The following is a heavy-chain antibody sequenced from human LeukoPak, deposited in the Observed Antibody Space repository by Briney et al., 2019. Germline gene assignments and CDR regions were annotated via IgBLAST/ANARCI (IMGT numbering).Heavy chain of an antibody. V-gene: IGHV3-23*01. CDR3: ARGGRSTYFDWSPDY. D-gene: IGHD3-9*01. CDR2: ISGSGGST. Sequence: GGSLRLSCAAPGFTFSSYAMSWVRQAPGKGLERVAAISGSGGSTYYADSVKGRFTISRDNARNSLFLQMNSLRAEDTAVYYCARGGRSTYFDWSPDYWGQGTLVTVSS. J-gene: IGHJ4*02. CDR1: GFTFSSYA.